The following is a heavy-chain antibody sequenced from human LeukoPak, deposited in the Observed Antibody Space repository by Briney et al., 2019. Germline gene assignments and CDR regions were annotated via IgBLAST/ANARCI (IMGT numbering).Heavy chain of an antibody. Sequence: GVSLTLSCAASGFTFSSCGMSWVRRARGRGLEWVWAISQSGGSKYYADSVKGRFTISRDNSKNTLYLQMKSLRAEDTAVYYCAKGPLDGVVDAFDNWGQGTMVTVSS. CDR2: ISQSGGSK. CDR3: AKGPLDGVVDAFDN. D-gene: IGHD3-3*01. V-gene: IGHV3-23*01. J-gene: IGHJ3*02. CDR1: GFTFSSCG.